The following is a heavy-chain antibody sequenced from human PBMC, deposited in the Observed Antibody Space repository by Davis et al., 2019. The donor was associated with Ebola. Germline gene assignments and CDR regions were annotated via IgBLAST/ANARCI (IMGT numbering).Heavy chain of an antibody. D-gene: IGHD3-9*01. CDR1: GYTFTSNW. V-gene: IGHV5-10-1*01. CDR2: IDPSDSYT. J-gene: IGHJ4*02. CDR3: ARVPITIWGYFDY. Sequence: GESLKISCKGYGYTFTSNWIVWVRQMPGKGLEWMGRIDPSDSYTNYSPSFQGHVTISADKSISTAYLQWSSLKASDTAMYYCARVPITIWGYFDYWGQGTLVTVSS.